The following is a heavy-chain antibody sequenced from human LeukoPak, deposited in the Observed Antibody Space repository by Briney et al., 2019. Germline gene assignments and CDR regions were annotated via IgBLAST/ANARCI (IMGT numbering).Heavy chain of an antibody. V-gene: IGHV3-33*01. D-gene: IGHD1-26*01. CDR1: GFTFSSYG. CDR3: ARVNSGSYLYYFDY. Sequence: GGSLRLSCAASGFTFSSYGMHWVRQAPGKGLVWVAVIWYDGSNKYYADSVKGRFTISRDNSKNTLYLQMNSLRAEDTAVYYCARVNSGSYLYYFDYWGQGTLVTVSS. J-gene: IGHJ4*02. CDR2: IWYDGSNK.